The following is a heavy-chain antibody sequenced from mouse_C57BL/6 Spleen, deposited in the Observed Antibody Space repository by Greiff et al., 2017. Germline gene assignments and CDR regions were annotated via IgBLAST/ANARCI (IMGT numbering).Heavy chain of an antibody. CDR3: ARLGSTGAMDY. CDR2: IDPSDCET. V-gene: IGHV1-52*01. Sequence: QVQLQQPGAELVRPGSSVKLSCKASGYTFTSYWMHWVKQRPIQGLEWIGNIDPSDCETHYNQKFKDKATLTVDKSSSTAYMQLSSLTSEDSAVXYCARLGSTGAMDYWGQGTSVTVSS. D-gene: IGHD6-1*01. J-gene: IGHJ4*01. CDR1: GYTFTSYW.